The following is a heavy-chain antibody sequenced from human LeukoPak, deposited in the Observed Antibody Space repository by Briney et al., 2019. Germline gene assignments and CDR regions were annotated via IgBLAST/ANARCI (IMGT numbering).Heavy chain of an antibody. CDR1: GFTFSSYA. CDR3: ARGFEGPSLDY. J-gene: IGHJ4*02. D-gene: IGHD3-10*01. V-gene: IGHV3-30-3*01. CDR2: ISYDGSNK. Sequence: PGRSLRLSCAASGFTFSSYAMHWVRQAPGKGLEWVAVISYDGSNKYYADSVKGRFTISRDNSKNTLYLQMNSLRAEDTAVYYCARGFEGPSLDYWGQGTLVTVSS.